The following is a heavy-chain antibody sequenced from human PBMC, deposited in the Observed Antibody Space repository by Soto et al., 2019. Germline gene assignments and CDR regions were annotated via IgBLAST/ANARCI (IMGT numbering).Heavy chain of an antibody. CDR1: GGTFSSYA. J-gene: IGHJ6*02. Sequence: GASVKVSCKASGGTFSSYAISWVRQAPGQGLEWMGGIIPIFGTANYAQKFQGRVTVTADESTSTAYMELSSLRSEDTAVYYCASYDPSITMVRGVIIPPDSYYYGMDVWGQGNTVTVSS. V-gene: IGHV1-69*13. CDR3: ASYDPSITMVRGVIIPPDSYYYGMDV. D-gene: IGHD3-10*01. CDR2: IIPIFGTA.